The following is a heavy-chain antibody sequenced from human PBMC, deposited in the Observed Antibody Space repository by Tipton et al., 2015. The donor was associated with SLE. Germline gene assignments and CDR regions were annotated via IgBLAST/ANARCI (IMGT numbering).Heavy chain of an antibody. D-gene: IGHD6-19*01. Sequence: TLSLTCAVYGGSFSGYYWSWIRQPPGKGLEWIGEINHSGSTNYNPSLKSRVTISVDTSKNQFSLKLSSVTAADTAVYYCARGRLVHAWFDPWGQGTLVTVSS. V-gene: IGHV4-34*01. CDR3: ARGRLVHAWFDP. CDR1: GGSFSGYY. J-gene: IGHJ5*02. CDR2: INHSGST.